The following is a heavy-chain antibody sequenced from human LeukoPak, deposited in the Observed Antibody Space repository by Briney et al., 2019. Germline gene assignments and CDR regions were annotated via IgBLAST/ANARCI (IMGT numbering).Heavy chain of an antibody. J-gene: IGHJ5*02. D-gene: IGHD2-15*01. Sequence: GGSLRLSCAASGFTFSSYAMSWVRQAPGKGLEWVSAISGSGGSTYYADSVKGRFTISRDNSNTTLYLQITSLRAEDTAVSYCASRGDYCSGRSCYSGTWGRGPLVPVSS. V-gene: IGHV3-23*01. CDR2: ISGSGGST. CDR3: ASRGDYCSGRSCYSGT. CDR1: GFTFSSYA.